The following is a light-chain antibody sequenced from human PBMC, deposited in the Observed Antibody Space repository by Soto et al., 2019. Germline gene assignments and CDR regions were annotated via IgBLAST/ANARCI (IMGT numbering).Light chain of an antibody. Sequence: DIQVTQSPPTLSASVGDRVTITRLASQTISTWMAWYQQKPGKAPKLLVYDASTLQSGVASRFSGSGSGTEFTLIISGLQPDDSATYYCQQYNSYSWTFGQGTKVDIK. CDR2: DAS. J-gene: IGKJ1*01. CDR1: QTISTW. V-gene: IGKV1-5*01. CDR3: QQYNSYSWT.